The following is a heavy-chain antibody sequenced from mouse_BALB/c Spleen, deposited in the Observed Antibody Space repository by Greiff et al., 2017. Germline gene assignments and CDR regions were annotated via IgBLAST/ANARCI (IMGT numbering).Heavy chain of an antibody. CDR3: AREGWLLRSYFDY. J-gene: IGHJ2*01. D-gene: IGHD2-3*01. Sequence: EVKLQESGPGLVKPSQSLSLTCSVTGYSITSGYYWNWIRQFPGNKLEWMGYISYDGSNNYNPSLKNRISITRDTSKNQFFLKLNSVTTEDTATYYCAREGWLLRSYFDYWGQGTTLTVSS. V-gene: IGHV3-6*02. CDR1: GYSITSGYY. CDR2: ISYDGSN.